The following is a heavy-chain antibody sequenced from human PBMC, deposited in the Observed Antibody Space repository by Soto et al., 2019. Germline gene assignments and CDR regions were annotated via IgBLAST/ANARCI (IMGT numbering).Heavy chain of an antibody. D-gene: IGHD3-3*01. CDR1: GYTFTSYD. Sequence: ASVKVSCKASGYTFTSYDINWVRQATGQGLEWMGWMNPNSGNTGYAQKFQGRVTMTRNTSISTAYMELSSLRSEDTAVYYCARGTETYYDFWSGYGLSVASEFCDPGTILTVSS. CDR2: MNPNSGNT. CDR3: ARGTETYYDFWSGYGLSVASEF. V-gene: IGHV1-8*01. J-gene: IGHJ3*01.